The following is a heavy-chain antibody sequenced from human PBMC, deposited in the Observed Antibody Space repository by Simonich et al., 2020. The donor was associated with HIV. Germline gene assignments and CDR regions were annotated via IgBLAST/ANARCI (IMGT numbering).Heavy chain of an antibody. V-gene: IGHV3-74*01. CDR2: INRDRSSP. J-gene: IGHJ4*02. D-gene: IGHD3-22*01. CDR1: GFTFSNYW. Sequence: EVQLVESGGGLVQPGGSLRLSCAASGFTFSNYWMHWVRQAPGKGWLWVQRINRDRSSPTSAETGKGPYTTYRDNAKNTLYRQMNSLRAEDTAVYYCARQDYYYDRSGYYYDGPGWLGYWGQGTLVTGAS. CDR3: ARQDYYYDRSGYYYDGPGWLGY.